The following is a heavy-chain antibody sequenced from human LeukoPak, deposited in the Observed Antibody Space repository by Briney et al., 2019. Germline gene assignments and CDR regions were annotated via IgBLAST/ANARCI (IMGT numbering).Heavy chain of an antibody. D-gene: IGHD4-23*01. CDR3: ARDLDYGGNSLWYFDL. V-gene: IGHV4-59*01. J-gene: IGHJ2*01. Sequence: SETLSLTCTVSGGSISSYYWSWIRQPPGKGLEWIGYIYYRGDTNYNPSLKSRLTISVDTSKNQFSLKLSSVTAADTAVYYCARDLDYGGNSLWYFDLWGRGTLVTVSS. CDR2: IYYRGDT. CDR1: GGSISSYY.